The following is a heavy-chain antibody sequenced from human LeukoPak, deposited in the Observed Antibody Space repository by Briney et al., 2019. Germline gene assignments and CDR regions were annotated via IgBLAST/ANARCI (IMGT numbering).Heavy chain of an antibody. D-gene: IGHD1-26*01. V-gene: IGHV1-18*01. CDR3: ARDFAGAKSNWFDP. J-gene: IGHJ5*02. Sequence: GASVKVSCEASGYTFTSYGISWVRQAPGQGLEWMGWISAYNGNTNYAQKLQGRVTMTTDTSTSTAYMELRSLRSDDTAVYYCARDFAGAKSNWFDPWGQGTLVTVSS. CDR2: ISAYNGNT. CDR1: GYTFTSYG.